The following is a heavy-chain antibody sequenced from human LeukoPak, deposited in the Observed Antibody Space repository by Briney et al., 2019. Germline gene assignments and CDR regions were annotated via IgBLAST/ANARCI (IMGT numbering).Heavy chain of an antibody. CDR3: ARLSLLADDAFDI. CDR1: GGSISSSSYC. J-gene: IGHJ3*02. Sequence: SETLSLTCTVSGGSISSSSYCWGWIRQPPGKGLEWIGSIYYSGSTYYNPSLKSRVTISVDTSKNQFSLKLSSVTAADTAVYYCARLSLLADDAFDIWGQGTMVTVSS. D-gene: IGHD2-15*01. CDR2: IYYSGST. V-gene: IGHV4-39*01.